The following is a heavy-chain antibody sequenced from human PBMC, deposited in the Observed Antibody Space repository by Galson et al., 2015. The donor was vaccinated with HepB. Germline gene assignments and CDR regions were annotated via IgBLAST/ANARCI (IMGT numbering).Heavy chain of an antibody. J-gene: IGHJ5*02. CDR1: GYTFTSYD. Sequence: SVKVSCKASGYTFTSYDINWVRQATGQGLEWMGWMNPNSGNTGYAQKFQGRVTMTRNTSISTAYMELSSLRSEDTAVYYCARGRDDTPSVFDPWGQGTLVTVSS. V-gene: IGHV1-8*01. CDR3: ARGRDDTPSVFDP. D-gene: IGHD3-9*01. CDR2: MNPNSGNT.